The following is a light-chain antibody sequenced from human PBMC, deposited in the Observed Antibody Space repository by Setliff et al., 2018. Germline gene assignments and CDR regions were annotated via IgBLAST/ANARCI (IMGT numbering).Light chain of an antibody. CDR2: DVS. Sequence: QSALTQPASVSGSPGQSITISCTGTSSDVGGYNSVSWYQQHPGKAPKLMIYDVSNRPSGVSNRFSGSKSGNTASLTISGLQAEDEADYYCQSYDSSLSGDVFGTGTKVTVL. J-gene: IGLJ1*01. CDR3: QSYDSSLSGDV. V-gene: IGLV2-14*03. CDR1: SSDVGGYNS.